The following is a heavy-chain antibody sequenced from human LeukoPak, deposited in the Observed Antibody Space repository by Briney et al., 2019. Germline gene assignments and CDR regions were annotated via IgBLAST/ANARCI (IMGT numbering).Heavy chain of an antibody. Sequence: ASVKVSCKASGYTFTGYYMHWVRQAPGQGLEWMGWINPNSGGTNYAQKFQGRVTMTRDTSISTAYMELSRLRSDDTAVYYCAREDGEYDAFDIWGQGTMATVSS. J-gene: IGHJ3*02. CDR1: GYTFTGYY. CDR2: INPNSGGT. V-gene: IGHV1-2*02. D-gene: IGHD2/OR15-2a*01. CDR3: AREDGEYDAFDI.